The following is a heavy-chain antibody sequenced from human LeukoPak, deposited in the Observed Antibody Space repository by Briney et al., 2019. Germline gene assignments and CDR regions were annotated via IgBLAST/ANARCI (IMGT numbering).Heavy chain of an antibody. D-gene: IGHD4-23*01. CDR1: GGSISSSSYY. CDR2: IYYSGNT. Sequence: SETLSLTCTVSGGSISSSSYYWGWIRQPPGKGLEWIGGIYYSGNTYYNPSIKPRVTISVDTSKNQFSLKLSTVTAADTAVYYCARVTNYGGHCLDCWGQGALVTVSS. V-gene: IGHV4-39*01. CDR3: ARVTNYGGHCLDC. J-gene: IGHJ4*02.